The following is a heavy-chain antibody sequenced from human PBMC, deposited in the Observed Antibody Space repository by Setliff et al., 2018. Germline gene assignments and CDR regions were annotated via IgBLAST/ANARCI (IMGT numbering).Heavy chain of an antibody. CDR3: VRDRWKVIVNRGDDAFDL. Sequence: PGGSLRLSCAASRFTFSNYWMSWVRQAPGKGLEWVANIKEDGSEKYYVDSVKGRFTISRDNAKNSLDLQMNSLRGEDTAVYYCVRDRWKVIVNRGDDAFDLWGQGAMVTVSS. V-gene: IGHV3-7*01. CDR2: IKEDGSEK. J-gene: IGHJ3*01. CDR1: RFTFSNYW. D-gene: IGHD3-22*01.